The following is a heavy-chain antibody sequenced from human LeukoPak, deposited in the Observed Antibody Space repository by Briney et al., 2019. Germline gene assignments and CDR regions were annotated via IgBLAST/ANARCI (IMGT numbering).Heavy chain of an antibody. V-gene: IGHV3-7*01. Sequence: GGSLRRSCAASGFTFSSYWMSWVRQATGKELECMANIKQDGSEKYYVDSVKGRFTISRDNAKNSLYLQMNSLRAEDTVVYYCARDSVTTYFDYWGQGTLVTVSS. J-gene: IGHJ4*02. D-gene: IGHD4-11*01. CDR3: ARDSVTTYFDY. CDR2: IKQDGSEK. CDR1: GFTFSSYW.